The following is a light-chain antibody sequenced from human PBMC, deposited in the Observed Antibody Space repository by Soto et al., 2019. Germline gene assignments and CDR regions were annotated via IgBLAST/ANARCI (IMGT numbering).Light chain of an antibody. CDR2: DAS. CDR1: QSVSTS. J-gene: IGKJ1*01. Sequence: EIVLTQSPATLSLSPGERATLSCRASQSVSTSLAWYQQKPGQAPRLLIYDASKKATGTPARFSGSGSGTDFTLTISSLEPEDFAVYYCQQRSNWPWTFGQGTQVEIK. CDR3: QQRSNWPWT. V-gene: IGKV3-11*01.